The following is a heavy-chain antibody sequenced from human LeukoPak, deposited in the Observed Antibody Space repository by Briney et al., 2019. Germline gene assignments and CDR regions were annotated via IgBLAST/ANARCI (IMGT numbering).Heavy chain of an antibody. J-gene: IGHJ4*02. CDR1: GGTFSSYA. Sequence: ASVKVSCKASGGTFSSYAISWVRQAPGQGLEWVGGIIPIFGTANYAQKFQGSVTITADESTSTAYMELSSLRSEDTAVYYCARGRKDYDSSGYILPYWGQGTLVTVSS. D-gene: IGHD3-22*01. V-gene: IGHV1-69*13. CDR2: IIPIFGTA. CDR3: ARGRKDYDSSGYILPY.